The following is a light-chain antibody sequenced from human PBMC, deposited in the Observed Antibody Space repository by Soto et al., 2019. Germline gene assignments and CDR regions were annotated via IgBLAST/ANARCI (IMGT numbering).Light chain of an antibody. CDR1: SSDVGGYNY. CDR2: DVS. J-gene: IGLJ1*01. Sequence: QSALTQPASVSGSPGQSITISCTGTSSDVGGYNYVSWYQQHPGKAPKLMIYDVSNRPSGVSNRFSGSKSGNTASRTISGLQAEDEADYYCSSYTCSSTLHVSGTGTKVTVL. CDR3: SSYTCSSTLHV. V-gene: IGLV2-14*01.